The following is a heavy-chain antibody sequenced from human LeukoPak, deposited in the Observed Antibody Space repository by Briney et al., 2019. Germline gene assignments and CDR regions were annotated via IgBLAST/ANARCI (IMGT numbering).Heavy chain of an antibody. D-gene: IGHD4-11*01. CDR3: AGSTVTTFDY. Sequence: SETLSLTCTVSGGSISSYYWSWIRQPPGKGLEWIGYIYYSGSTNYNPSLKSRVTISVDTSKNQFSLKLSSVTAADTAVYYCAGSTVTTFDYWGQGTLVTVSS. J-gene: IGHJ4*02. CDR2: IYYSGST. V-gene: IGHV4-59*01. CDR1: GGSISSYY.